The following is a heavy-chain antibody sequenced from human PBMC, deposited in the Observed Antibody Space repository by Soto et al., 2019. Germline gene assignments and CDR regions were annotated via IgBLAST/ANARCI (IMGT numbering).Heavy chain of an antibody. V-gene: IGHV3-23*01. CDR3: AKGGLYGSGSYYPPPDPPTLYYYYYGMDV. CDR2: ISGSGGST. Sequence: GGSLRLSCAASGFTFSSYAMSWVRQAPGKGLEWVSAISGSGGSTYYADSVKGRFTISRDNSKNTRYLQMNSLRAEDTAVYYCAKGGLYGSGSYYPPPDPPTLYYYYYGMDVWGQGTTVTVSS. J-gene: IGHJ6*02. CDR1: GFTFSSYA. D-gene: IGHD3-10*01.